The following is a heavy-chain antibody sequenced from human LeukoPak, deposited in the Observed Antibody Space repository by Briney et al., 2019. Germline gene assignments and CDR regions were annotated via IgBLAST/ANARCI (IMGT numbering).Heavy chain of an antibody. V-gene: IGHV3-21*01. D-gene: IGHD3-22*01. Sequence: PGGSLRLSCAASGFTLSSYIMNWVRQAPGRGLEWVSSISSSSSYIYYADSVKGRFTISRDNAKNSLYLQMNSLRAEDTAVYYCARDANYYELGAFDIWGQGTMVTVSS. CDR1: GFTLSSYI. CDR3: ARDANYYELGAFDI. CDR2: ISSSSSYI. J-gene: IGHJ3*02.